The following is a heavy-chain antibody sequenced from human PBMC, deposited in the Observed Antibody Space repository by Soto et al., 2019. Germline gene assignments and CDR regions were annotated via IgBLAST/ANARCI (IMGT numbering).Heavy chain of an antibody. CDR1: VFTFSNYW. D-gene: IGHD6-19*01. CDR2: IKQDGSEK. Sequence: PGGSLSLCSAASVFTFSNYWRSWFRQAPGKGLEWVANIKQDGSEKYYVDSVKGRFTLSRDNVQNSLQLQMNSLRAEDTAIYFCARVAYGNGWIFDHWGQGTLVTVSS. J-gene: IGHJ4*01. CDR3: ARVAYGNGWIFDH. V-gene: IGHV3-7*01.